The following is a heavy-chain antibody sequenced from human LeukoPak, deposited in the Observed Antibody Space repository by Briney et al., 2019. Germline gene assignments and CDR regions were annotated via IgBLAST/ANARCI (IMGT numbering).Heavy chain of an antibody. V-gene: IGHV1-2*02. CDR1: GYTFTGNY. CDR3: ARGDSGYDHFYHMDV. J-gene: IGHJ6*03. D-gene: IGHD5-12*01. Sequence: ASVKVSCKASGYTFTGNYMHWVRQAPGQGLEWMGWINPNSGGTNYVQKFQGRVTMTRDTSISTAYMELSRLIFDDTAVYYCARGDSGYDHFYHMDVWGKGTTVTISS. CDR2: INPNSGGT.